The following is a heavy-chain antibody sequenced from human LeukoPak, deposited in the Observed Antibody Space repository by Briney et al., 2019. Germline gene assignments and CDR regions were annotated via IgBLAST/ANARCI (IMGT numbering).Heavy chain of an antibody. D-gene: IGHD5-18*01. J-gene: IGHJ1*01. Sequence: ASVKVSCKASGYTFTSYGISWVRQAPGQGLEWMGWISAYNGNTNYAQKLQGRVTMTTDTSTSTAYMELRSLRSDDTAVYYCARDARDTAMRGKNYFQHWGQGTLVTVSS. CDR3: ARDARDTAMRGKNYFQH. V-gene: IGHV1-18*01. CDR2: ISAYNGNT. CDR1: GYTFTSYG.